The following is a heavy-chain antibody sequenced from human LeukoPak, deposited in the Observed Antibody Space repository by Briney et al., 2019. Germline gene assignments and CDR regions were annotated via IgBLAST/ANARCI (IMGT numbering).Heavy chain of an antibody. CDR3: ARGGTSSWYLDY. J-gene: IGHJ4*02. D-gene: IGHD6-13*01. CDR2: ITSNGGST. Sequence: GGSLRPSCAASGFTFSTYSMHWVRQAPGKGLEYLSAITSNGGSTYHADSVKGRFTISRDNSKNTLYLQMGSLRTEDMAVYYCARGGTSSWYLDYWGQGTLDTVSS. CDR1: GFTFSTYS. V-gene: IGHV3-64*02.